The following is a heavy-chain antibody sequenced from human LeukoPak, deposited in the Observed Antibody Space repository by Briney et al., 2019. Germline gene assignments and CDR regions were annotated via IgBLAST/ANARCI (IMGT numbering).Heavy chain of an antibody. J-gene: IGHJ6*02. CDR1: GGSLSTYY. V-gene: IGHV4-59*01. CDR3: ARVRPYEGHYYYYGLDV. D-gene: IGHD5-12*01. Sequence: PSETLSLTCTVSGGSLSTYYWSWIRQPPGKGLEWIGYISNSRSTNYNPSLKNRGTISVDTSRNQFSLKLNSVTAADTAVYFCARVRPYEGHYYYYGLDVWGQGTTVTVSS. CDR2: ISNSRST.